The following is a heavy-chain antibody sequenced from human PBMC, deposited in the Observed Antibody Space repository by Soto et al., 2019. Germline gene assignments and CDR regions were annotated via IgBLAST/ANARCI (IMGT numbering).Heavy chain of an antibody. V-gene: IGHV1-46*01. J-gene: IGHJ4*02. Sequence: QVQLVQSGAEVKKPGASVKVSCKTSGFTFTSYCMHWVRQAPGQGLEWMGIINPSGGGTSYAQKFQGRVTMTRDTSTSTAYMEMSSRRYEDTAMYYCATYYCAREGRSGWPFDYWGQGTLVTVSS. CDR3: ATYYCAREGRSGWPFDY. CDR2: INPSGGGT. D-gene: IGHD6-19*01. CDR1: GFTFTSYC.